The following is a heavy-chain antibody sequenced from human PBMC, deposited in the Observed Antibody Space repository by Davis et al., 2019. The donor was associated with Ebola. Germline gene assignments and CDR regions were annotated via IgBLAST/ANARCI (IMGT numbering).Heavy chain of an antibody. V-gene: IGHV3-33*01. D-gene: IGHD6-13*01. J-gene: IGHJ4*02. Sequence: GESLKISCAASGFTFSSYGMHWVRQAPGKGLEWVAVIWYDGSNKYYADSVKGRFTISRDNSKNTLYLQMNSLRAEDTAVYYCAREEVAAAGNFDYWGQGTLVTVSS. CDR3: AREEVAAAGNFDY. CDR1: GFTFSSYG. CDR2: IWYDGSNK.